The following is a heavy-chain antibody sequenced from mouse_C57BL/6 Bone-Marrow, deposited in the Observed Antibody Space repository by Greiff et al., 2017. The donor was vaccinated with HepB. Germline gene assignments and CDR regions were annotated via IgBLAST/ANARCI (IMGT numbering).Heavy chain of an antibody. CDR1: GYTFTSYW. CDR3: AREFPYYYGSSYDYAMDY. CDR2: IDPSDSYT. J-gene: IGHJ4*01. D-gene: IGHD1-1*01. Sequence: QVQLQQPGAELVMPGASVKLSCKASGYTFTSYWMHWVKQRPGQGLEWIGEIDPSDSYTNYNQKFKGKSTLTVDKSSSTAYMQLSSLTSEDSAVYYRAREFPYYYGSSYDYAMDYWGQGTSVTVSS. V-gene: IGHV1-69*01.